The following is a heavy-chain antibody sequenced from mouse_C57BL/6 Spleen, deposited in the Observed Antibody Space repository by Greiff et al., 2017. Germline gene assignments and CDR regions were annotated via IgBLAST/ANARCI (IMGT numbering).Heavy chain of an antibody. V-gene: IGHV5-6*01. Sequence: EVQLVESGGDLVKPGGSLKLSCAASGFTFSSYGMSWVRQTPDKRLEWVATISSGGSYTYYTDSVKGRFTISRDNAKNTLYLQMRSLTSEDTSMYYCARGTTVVAKAMDYWGQGTSVTVSS. CDR2: ISSGGSYT. J-gene: IGHJ4*01. CDR3: ARGTTVVAKAMDY. D-gene: IGHD1-1*01. CDR1: GFTFSSYG.